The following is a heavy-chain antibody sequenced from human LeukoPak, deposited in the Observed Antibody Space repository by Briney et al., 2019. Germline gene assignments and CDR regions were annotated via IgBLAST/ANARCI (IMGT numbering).Heavy chain of an antibody. V-gene: IGHV1-8*01. CDR1: GHTFTTCD. CDR3: ARGRGSGHKENWFDP. J-gene: IGHJ5*02. D-gene: IGHD6-19*01. Sequence: ASVKVSCKASGHTFTTCDINWVRQATGQGLEWMGWMNPNSGNAGYTQKFQGRVTMTRNTSISTAYMELSSLRSEDTAVYYCARGRGSGHKENWFDPWGQGTLVTVSS. CDR2: MNPNSGNA.